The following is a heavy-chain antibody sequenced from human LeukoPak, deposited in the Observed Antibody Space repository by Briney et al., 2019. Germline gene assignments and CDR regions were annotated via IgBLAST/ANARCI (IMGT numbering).Heavy chain of an antibody. J-gene: IGHJ4*02. D-gene: IGHD3-10*01. CDR1: GGSISSYY. Sequence: SETLSLTCTVSGGSISSYYWSWIRQPPGKGLEWIGYIYYSGSTNYNPSLKSRVTISVDTSKNQFSLKLSSVTAADTAVYYCAYGSGSYSHFDYWGQGTLVTVSS. V-gene: IGHV4-59*01. CDR3: AYGSGSYSHFDY. CDR2: IYYSGST.